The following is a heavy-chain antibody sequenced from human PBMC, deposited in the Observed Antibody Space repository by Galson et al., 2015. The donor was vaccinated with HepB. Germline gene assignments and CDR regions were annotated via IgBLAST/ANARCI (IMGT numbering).Heavy chain of an antibody. D-gene: IGHD6-19*01. CDR1: GGSFSGYY. CDR2: INHSGST. CDR3: ARGRQWKKLAYFQH. Sequence: SETLSLTCAVYGGSFSGYYWSWIRQPPGKGLEWIGEINHSGSTNYNPSLKSRVTISVDTSKNQFSLKLSSVTAADTAVYYCARGRQWKKLAYFQHWGQGTLVTVSS. V-gene: IGHV4-34*01. J-gene: IGHJ1*01.